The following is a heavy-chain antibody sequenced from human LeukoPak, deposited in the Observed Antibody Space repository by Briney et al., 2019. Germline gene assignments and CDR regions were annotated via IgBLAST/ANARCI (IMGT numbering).Heavy chain of an antibody. CDR1: GFTFSSHS. V-gene: IGHV3-21*01. CDR2: ISSSSSYI. CDR3: ARDGSLPYDAFDI. Sequence: GGSLRLSCAASGFTFSSHSMNWVRQAPGKGLEWVSSISSSSSYIYYADSVKGRFTISRDNAKNSLYLQMNSLRAEDTAVYYCARDGSLPYDAFDIWGQGTMVTVSS. J-gene: IGHJ3*02.